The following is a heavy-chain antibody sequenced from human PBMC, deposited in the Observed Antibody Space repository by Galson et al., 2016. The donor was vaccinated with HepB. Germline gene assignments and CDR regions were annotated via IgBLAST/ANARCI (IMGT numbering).Heavy chain of an antibody. V-gene: IGHV1-8*01. D-gene: IGHD1-14*01. CDR1: GYTFSSYD. J-gene: IGHJ5*02. CDR3: AARRASGISGTPLGWFDP. CDR2: MNPNSANT. Sequence: SVKVSCKASGYTFSSYDITWVRQATGQGLEWMGWMNPNSANTGYAQHFQGRVTMTRDSSISTAYMELSSLRSEDTAVYYCAARRASGISGTPLGWFDPWGQGTLVTVSS.